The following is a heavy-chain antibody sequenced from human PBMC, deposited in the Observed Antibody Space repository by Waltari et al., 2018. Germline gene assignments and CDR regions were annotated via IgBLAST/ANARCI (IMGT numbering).Heavy chain of an antibody. D-gene: IGHD6-6*01. V-gene: IGHV3-74*01. J-gene: IGHJ6*02. CDR1: GFTFRGRW. CDR2: IDSDGRST. CDR3: TRAFVNIAARGMDV. Sequence: EVQLVESGGSLVQPGGSLRLSCVASGFTFRGRWRYWVRQAPGKGLVGVSRIDSDGRSTSYADSVKGRFTISRDNAKNTLYLQMNTLRAEDTAVYYCTRAFVNIAARGMDVWGQGTTVTVSS.